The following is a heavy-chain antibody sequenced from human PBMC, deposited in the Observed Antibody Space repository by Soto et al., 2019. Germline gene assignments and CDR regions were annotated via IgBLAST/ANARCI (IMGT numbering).Heavy chain of an antibody. CDR1: GFTFSSYS. CDR2: ISSSSSYI. J-gene: IGHJ6*02. V-gene: IGHV3-21*01. Sequence: EVQLVESGGGLVKPGGSLRLSCAASGFTFSSYSMNWVRQAPGKGLEWVSSISSSSSYIYYADSVKGRFTISRDNAKNSLYRQMTSLRAEDTAVYYCAREGIFGTVPTEVIIYYYYGMDVWGQGTTVTVSS. CDR3: AREGIFGTVPTEVIIYYYYGMDV. D-gene: IGHD4-4*01.